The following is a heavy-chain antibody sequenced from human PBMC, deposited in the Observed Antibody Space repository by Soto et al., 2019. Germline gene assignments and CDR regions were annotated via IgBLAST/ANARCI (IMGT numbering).Heavy chain of an antibody. CDR1: GFTFSSYW. CDR3: ARDARIAARRGDYYYGMDV. Sequence: EVQLVESGGGLVQPGGSLRLSCAASGFTFSSYWMSWVRQAPGKGLEWVANIKQDGSEKYYVDSVKGRFTIPRDNAKKSLYLQMNSLRAEDTAVYYCARDARIAARRGDYYYGMDVWGQGTTVTVSS. CDR2: IKQDGSEK. D-gene: IGHD6-6*01. J-gene: IGHJ6*02. V-gene: IGHV3-7*03.